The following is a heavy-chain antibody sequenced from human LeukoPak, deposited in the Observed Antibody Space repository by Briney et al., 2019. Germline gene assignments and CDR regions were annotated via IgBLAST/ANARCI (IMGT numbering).Heavy chain of an antibody. J-gene: IGHJ6*02. V-gene: IGHV1-24*01. CDR2: FDPEDGET. D-gene: IGHD4-17*01. CDR3: AGYGDYVGDPPLYGMDV. CDR1: GYTLTELS. Sequence: ASVKVSCKVSGYTLTELSMHWVRQAPGKGLEWMGGFDPEDGETIYAQKFQGRVTMTEDTSTDTAYMELSSLRSEDTAVYYCAGYGDYVGDPPLYGMDVWGQGTTVTVSS.